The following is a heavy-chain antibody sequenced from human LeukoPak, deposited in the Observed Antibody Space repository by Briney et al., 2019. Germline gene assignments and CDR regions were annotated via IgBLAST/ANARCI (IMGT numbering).Heavy chain of an antibody. CDR2: MNPIFGTA. J-gene: IGHJ6*03. CDR3: ARDSSVVPAAIQDYYYYYMDV. V-gene: IGHV1-69*13. D-gene: IGHD2-2*02. CDR1: GYTFTVYY. Sequence: ASVTVSCTASGYTFTVYYMHWVRQAPGQGLEWMGWMNPIFGTANYAQKFQGRVTITADESTSTAYMELSSLRSEDTAVYYCARDSSVVPAAIQDYYYYYMDVWGKGTTVTVSS.